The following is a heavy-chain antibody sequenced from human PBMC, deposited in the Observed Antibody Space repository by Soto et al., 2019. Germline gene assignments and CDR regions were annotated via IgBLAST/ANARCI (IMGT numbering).Heavy chain of an antibody. CDR2: ISAYNGNT. V-gene: IGHV1-18*01. J-gene: IGHJ4*02. D-gene: IGHD2-2*01. Sequence: ASVKVSCKASGYTFTSYGISWVRQAPGQGLEWMGWISAYNGNTNYAQKLQGRVTMTTDTSTSTAYMELRSLRSEDTAVYYCASLGRYCSSTTCLNYCYDHWGQGTLVTVSS. CDR3: ASLGRYCSSTTCLNYCYDH. CDR1: GYTFTSYG.